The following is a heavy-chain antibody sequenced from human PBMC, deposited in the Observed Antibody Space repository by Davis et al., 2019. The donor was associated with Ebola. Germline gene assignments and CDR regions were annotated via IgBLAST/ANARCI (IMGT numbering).Heavy chain of an antibody. V-gene: IGHV1-45*02. CDR2: ITPFNGNT. J-gene: IGHJ5*02. Sequence: SVKVSCKASGYTFTYRYLHWLRHAPGQALEWMGRITPFNGNTNYAQKFQDRVTNTRDRSMSTAYMELSSLRSEDTAMYYCASQGSSGWNWFDPWGKGTLVTVSS. CDR1: GYTFTYRY. D-gene: IGHD6-19*01. CDR3: ASQGSSGWNWFDP.